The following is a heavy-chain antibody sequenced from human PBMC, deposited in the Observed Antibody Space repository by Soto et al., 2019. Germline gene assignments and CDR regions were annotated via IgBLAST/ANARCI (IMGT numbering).Heavy chain of an antibody. CDR3: ARRGHPTSMFGELFYYYYYMDV. Sequence: GGSLRLSCAASGFTFSSYWMSWVRQAPGKGLEWVANIKQDGSEKYYVDSVKGRFTISRDNAKNSLYLQMNSLRAEDTAVYYCARRGHPTSMFGELFYYYYYMDVWGKGTTVTVSS. CDR1: GFTFSSYW. J-gene: IGHJ6*03. CDR2: IKQDGSEK. D-gene: IGHD3-10*02. V-gene: IGHV3-7*01.